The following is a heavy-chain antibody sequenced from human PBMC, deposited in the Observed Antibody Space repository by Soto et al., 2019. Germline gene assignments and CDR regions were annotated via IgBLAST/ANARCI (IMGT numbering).Heavy chain of an antibody. CDR2: ISGSGGST. Sequence: PGGSLRLSCAASGFTFSSYAMSWVRQAPGKGLEWVSAISGSGGSTYYADSVKGRFTISRDNSKNTLYLQMNSLRAEDTAVYYCAKDLLTVYSSGWSNDYWGQGTLVTVSS. CDR3: AKDLLTVYSSGWSNDY. J-gene: IGHJ4*02. CDR1: GFTFSSYA. D-gene: IGHD6-19*01. V-gene: IGHV3-23*01.